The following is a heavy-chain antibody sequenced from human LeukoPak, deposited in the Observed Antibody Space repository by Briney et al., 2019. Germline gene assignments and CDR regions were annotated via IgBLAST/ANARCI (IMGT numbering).Heavy chain of an antibody. CDR2: LYTSGST. CDR3: ARQKCTSTSCLTKNAFDI. CDR1: GSISSYY. V-gene: IGHV4-4*09. D-gene: IGHD2-2*01. J-gene: IGHJ3*02. Sequence: SETLSPTCTVSGSISSYYWSWIRRPPGKGLEWIGCLYTSGSTNYNPSLKSRVTISVDTSKNQFSLDLSSVTAADTAVYYCARQKCTSTSCLTKNAFDIWGQGTMVTVSS.